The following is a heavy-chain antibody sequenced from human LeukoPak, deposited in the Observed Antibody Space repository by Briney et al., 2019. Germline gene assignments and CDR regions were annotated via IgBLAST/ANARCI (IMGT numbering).Heavy chain of an antibody. V-gene: IGHV3-53*01. Sequence: GGSLRLSCAASGFTVSSNYMSWVRQAPGKGLEWVSVIYSGGSTYYADSVKGRFTISRDNSENTLYLQMDSLRAEDTAVYYCARDSNSHYYFDYWGQGTLVTVSS. J-gene: IGHJ4*02. CDR2: IYSGGST. CDR1: GFTVSSNY. D-gene: IGHD2-2*01. CDR3: ARDSNSHYYFDY.